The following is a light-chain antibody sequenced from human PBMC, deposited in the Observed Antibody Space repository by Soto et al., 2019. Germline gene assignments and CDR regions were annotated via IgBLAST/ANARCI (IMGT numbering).Light chain of an antibody. CDR3: QQYDNLPFT. V-gene: IGKV1-33*01. J-gene: IGKJ3*01. Sequence: IQMTQSPSSLSASVGDRVTITCQASQDVSNYLNWYQQKLGKAPKLLIYDASNLETGVPSRFSGSGSGTYFSFTISSLQPEDIATYYCQQYDNLPFTFGPGTKVDIK. CDR1: QDVSNY. CDR2: DAS.